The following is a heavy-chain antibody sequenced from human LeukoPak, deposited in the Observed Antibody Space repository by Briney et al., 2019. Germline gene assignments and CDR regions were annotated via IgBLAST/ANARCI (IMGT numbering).Heavy chain of an antibody. CDR1: GFSFSDHW. CDR3: AKGMSLYYYHYMDV. Sequence: GGSLRLSCEASGFSFSDHWMGWVRQAPGKGLECVANKKHDGSGKEYVDSVKGRFTISRDNAKNSLYLQMNSLRPEYTALYYCAKGMSLYYYHYMDVWGKGTTVTVSS. J-gene: IGHJ6*03. V-gene: IGHV3-7*03. CDR2: KKHDGSGK.